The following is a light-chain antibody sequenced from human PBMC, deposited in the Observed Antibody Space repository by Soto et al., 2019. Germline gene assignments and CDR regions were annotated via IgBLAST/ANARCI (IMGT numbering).Light chain of an antibody. CDR1: QSVSRN. J-gene: IGKJ1*01. V-gene: IGKV3-15*01. Sequence: EIVMTQSPATLSVSPGERATLSCRASQSVSRNLAWYQQKPGQAPRLLINGASTRATGIPARFSGSGSGTEFTLTISSLQSEDFAVYYCQQYNNWPPTFGQGTKVEIK. CDR2: GAS. CDR3: QQYNNWPPT.